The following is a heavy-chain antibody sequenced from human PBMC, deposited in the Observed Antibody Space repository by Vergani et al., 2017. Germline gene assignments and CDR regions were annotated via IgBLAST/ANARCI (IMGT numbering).Heavy chain of an antibody. CDR1: GGSFSGYY. CDR2: INHSGST. CDR3: ARGPRWGSYRYLSCFDY. J-gene: IGHJ4*02. V-gene: IGHV4-34*01. D-gene: IGHD3-16*02. Sequence: QVQLQQWGAGLLKPSETLSLTCAVYGGSFSGYYWSWIRQPPGKGLEWIGEINHSGSTNYNPSLKSRVTISVETSKNQFSLKLSSVTAADTAVYYCARGPRWGSYRYLSCFDYWGQGTLVTVSS.